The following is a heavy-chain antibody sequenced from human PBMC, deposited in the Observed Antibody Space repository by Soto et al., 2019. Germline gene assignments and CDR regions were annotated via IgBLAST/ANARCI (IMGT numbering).Heavy chain of an antibody. CDR1: GFTFSSYG. Sequence: PGGSLRLSCAASGFTFSSYGMHWVRQAPGKGLEWVAIISYDGSNKYYADSVKGRFTISRDNSKNTLYLQMNSLRPEDTAAYYCAKDLLRDLEWLLNDAFDIWGQGTMVTVSS. J-gene: IGHJ3*02. CDR3: AKDLLRDLEWLLNDAFDI. CDR2: ISYDGSNK. V-gene: IGHV3-30*18. D-gene: IGHD3-3*01.